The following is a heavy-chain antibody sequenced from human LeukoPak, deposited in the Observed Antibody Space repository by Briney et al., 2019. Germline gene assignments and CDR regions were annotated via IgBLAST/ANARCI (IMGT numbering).Heavy chain of an antibody. V-gene: IGHV3-48*03. J-gene: IGHJ6*03. CDR1: GFTFSSYE. Sequence: PGGSLRLSCAASGFTFSSYEMNWVRQAPGKGLEWVSYISSSGSTIYYADSVKGRFTISRDNAKNSLYLKMNSLRAEDTAVYYCARDEYCSGGSCYPGYMDVWGKGTTVAVSS. CDR2: ISSSGSTI. CDR3: ARDEYCSGGSCYPGYMDV. D-gene: IGHD2-15*01.